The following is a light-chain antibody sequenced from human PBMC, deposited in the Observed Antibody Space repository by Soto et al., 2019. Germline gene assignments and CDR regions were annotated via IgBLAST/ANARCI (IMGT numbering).Light chain of an antibody. CDR1: SSDVGAYNY. CDR3: SSYTSATTYV. J-gene: IGLJ1*01. Sequence: QSALTQPASVSGSPGQSITISCTGTSSDVGAYNYDSWYQQYPGEAPKVIIYDVSHRPAGDSNRFSGSKSGNTASLTISGLQTQDEADYYCSSYTSATTYVFGTGTKVTVL. V-gene: IGLV2-14*01. CDR2: DVS.